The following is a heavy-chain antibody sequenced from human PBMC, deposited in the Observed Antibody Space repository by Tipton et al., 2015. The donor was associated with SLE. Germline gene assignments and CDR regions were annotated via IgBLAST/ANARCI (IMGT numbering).Heavy chain of an antibody. V-gene: IGHV4-59*02. CDR3: ARDRDIVLESVPIPPAFDI. J-gene: IGHJ3*02. CDR1: GASVSSFC. Sequence: TLSLTCTVSGASVSSFCWNWIRQSPGKGLEWIACVCNSVSTNYDPSLKSRGTISVDTSKNHFSLELTSVTAADTAVYFCARDRDIVLESVPIPPAFDIWGQGTTVTVSS. CDR2: VCNSVST. D-gene: IGHD2-8*02.